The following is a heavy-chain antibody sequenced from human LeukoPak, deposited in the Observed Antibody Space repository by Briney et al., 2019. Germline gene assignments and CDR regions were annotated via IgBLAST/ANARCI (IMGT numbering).Heavy chain of an antibody. D-gene: IGHD6-19*01. CDR3: ARDSSGQIYYYYGMDV. CDR2: ISYDGSNK. J-gene: IGHJ6*02. V-gene: IGHV3-30-3*01. Sequence: GRSLRLSCAASGFTFSSYAMHWVRQAPGKGLEWVAVISYDGSNKYYADSVKGRFTISRDNSKNTLYLQMNSLRAEDTAVYYCARDSSGQIYYYYGMDVWGQGTTVTVSS. CDR1: GFTFSSYA.